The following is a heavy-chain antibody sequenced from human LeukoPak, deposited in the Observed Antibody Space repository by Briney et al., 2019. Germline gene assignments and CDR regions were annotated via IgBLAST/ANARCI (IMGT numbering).Heavy chain of an antibody. J-gene: IGHJ4*02. Sequence: PSQTLSLTCTVSGGSISSGSYYWSWIRQPAGKGLVWIGRIYTSGSTNYNPSLKSRVTISVDTSKNQFSLKLSSVTAADTAVYYCAREYWSSGWYVDYWGQGTLVTVSS. V-gene: IGHV4-61*02. D-gene: IGHD6-19*01. CDR3: AREYWSSGWYVDY. CDR2: IYTSGST. CDR1: GGSISSGSYY.